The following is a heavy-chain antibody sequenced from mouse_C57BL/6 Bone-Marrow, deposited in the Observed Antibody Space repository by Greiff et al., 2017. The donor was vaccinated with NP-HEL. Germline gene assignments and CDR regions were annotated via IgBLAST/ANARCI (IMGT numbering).Heavy chain of an antibody. CDR3: TLYYGYDDYYAMDN. CDR2: IDPENGDT. CDR1: GFSIIADY. Sequence: VQLQQSGAELVRPGASVKLFCTASGFSIIADYMHWLKQRPEQGLVWMGWIDPENGDTDYASTFLCKATITADTSSNTAYLQISSLTPEDTAVYYCTLYYGYDDYYAMDNWGQGTSVTVSS. V-gene: IGHV14-4*01. D-gene: IGHD2-2*01. J-gene: IGHJ4*01.